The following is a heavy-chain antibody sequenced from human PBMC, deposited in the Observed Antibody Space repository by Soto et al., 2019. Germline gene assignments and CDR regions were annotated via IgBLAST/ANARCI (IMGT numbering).Heavy chain of an antibody. CDR3: AKDRVVTTEDYYYYGMDV. Sequence: EVQLLESGGGLVQPGGSLRLSCAASGFTFSSYAMSWVRQAPGKGLEWVSAISGRGGSTYYADSVKGRFTISRDNSKNTLYMQMNSLRAEDTAVYYCAKDRVVTTEDYYYYGMDVWGQGTTVTVSS. D-gene: IGHD2-21*02. V-gene: IGHV3-23*01. CDR2: ISGRGGST. CDR1: GFTFSSYA. J-gene: IGHJ6*02.